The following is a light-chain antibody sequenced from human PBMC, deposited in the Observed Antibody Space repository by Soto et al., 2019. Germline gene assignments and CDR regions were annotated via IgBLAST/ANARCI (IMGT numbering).Light chain of an antibody. CDR3: QSYDSSLTGYVV. CDR1: SSNIGAGSD. CDR2: DNN. V-gene: IGLV1-40*01. Sequence: QSALTQPPSVSGAPGQRVTISCTKGSSNIGAGSDFHWYQQLPGSAPKLLIYDNNRRPSGVPDRFSGSKSGTSASLAITGLQAEDEADYYCQSYDSSLTGYVVFGGGTKVTVL. J-gene: IGLJ2*01.